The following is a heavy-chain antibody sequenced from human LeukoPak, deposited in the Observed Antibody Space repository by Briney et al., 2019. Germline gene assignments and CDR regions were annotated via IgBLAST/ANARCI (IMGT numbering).Heavy chain of an antibody. D-gene: IGHD3-16*01. CDR1: GGSISSGDYY. V-gene: IGHV4-30-4*01. Sequence: PSQTLSLTCTVSGGSISSGDYYWSWIRQPPGKGLEWIGYIYYSGSTYYNPSLKSRVTISVDTSKNQFSLKLSSVTAADTAAYYCARDKIVPGGYYFDYWGQGTLVTVSS. CDR2: IYYSGST. J-gene: IGHJ4*02. CDR3: ARDKIVPGGYYFDY.